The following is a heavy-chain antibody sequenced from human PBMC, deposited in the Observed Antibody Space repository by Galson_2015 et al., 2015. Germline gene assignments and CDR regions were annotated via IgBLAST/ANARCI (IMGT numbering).Heavy chain of an antibody. D-gene: IGHD5-24*01. J-gene: IGHJ3*02. CDR1: GFTSGEYA. CDR2: IRSKAYGGTT. CDR3: TRGRDGYKLDAFDI. V-gene: IGHV3-49*03. Sequence: SLRLSCAASGFTSGEYAMSWFRQAPGKGLEWVGFIRSKAYGGTTEYAASVKGRFSISRDDSKSIAYLQMNSLETEDTAIYYCTRGRDGYKLDAFDIWGQRTMVTVSS.